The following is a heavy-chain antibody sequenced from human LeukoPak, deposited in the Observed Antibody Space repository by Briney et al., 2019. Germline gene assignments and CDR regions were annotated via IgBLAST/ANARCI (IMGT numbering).Heavy chain of an antibody. CDR2: INHSGST. CDR3: ARTIAAAGPYFDY. J-gene: IGHJ4*02. V-gene: IGHV4-34*01. D-gene: IGHD6-13*01. CDR1: GGSFSGYY. Sequence: SETLSLTCAVYGGSFSGYYWSWIRQPPGKGLEWIGEINHSGSTNYNPSLKSRVTISVDTSKNQFSLKLSSVTAADTAVYYCARTIAAAGPYFDYWGQGTLVTVSS.